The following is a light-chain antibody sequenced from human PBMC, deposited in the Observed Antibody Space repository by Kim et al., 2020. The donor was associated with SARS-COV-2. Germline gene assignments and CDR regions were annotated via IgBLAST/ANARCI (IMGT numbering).Light chain of an antibody. V-gene: IGLV2-14*03. Sequence: GQSITVSCTGTSSDVSGYKYVSWYPQHPGKVPKLMIFDVTVRPSGVSNRFSGSKSGSTASLTISGLQTEDEADYFCSSYTDNTPLVFGGGTKLTVL. CDR2: DVT. J-gene: IGLJ3*02. CDR1: SSDVSGYKY. CDR3: SSYTDNTPLV.